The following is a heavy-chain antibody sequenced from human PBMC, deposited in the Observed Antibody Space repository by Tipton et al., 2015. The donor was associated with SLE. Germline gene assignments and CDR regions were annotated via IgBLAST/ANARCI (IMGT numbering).Heavy chain of an antibody. CDR3: ARDHLPGGYYYYMDV. CDR2: INTSGST. V-gene: IGHV4-61*02. J-gene: IGHJ6*03. Sequence: TLSLTCTVSGGSIASGSYYWSWIRQPAGRALEWIGRINTSGSTTYNPSLKSRVTISVDTSKNQFSLKLSSVTAADTAVYYCARDHLPGGYYYYMDVWGKGTTVTVSS. CDR1: GGSIASGSYY. D-gene: IGHD3-10*01.